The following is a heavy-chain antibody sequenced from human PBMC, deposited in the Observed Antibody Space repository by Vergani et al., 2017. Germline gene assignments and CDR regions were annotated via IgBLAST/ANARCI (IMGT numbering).Heavy chain of an antibody. CDR3: ARERFGELYNWFDP. J-gene: IGHJ5*02. Sequence: QVQLQESGPGLVKPSQTLSLTCTVSGGSISSGVYYWSWIRQHPGKGLEWIGYIYYSGSTYYNPSLKSRVTISVDTSKNQFSLKLSSVTAADTAVYYCARERFGELYNWFDPWGQGTLVTVSS. D-gene: IGHD3-10*01. V-gene: IGHV4-31*03. CDR2: IYYSGST. CDR1: GGSISSGVYY.